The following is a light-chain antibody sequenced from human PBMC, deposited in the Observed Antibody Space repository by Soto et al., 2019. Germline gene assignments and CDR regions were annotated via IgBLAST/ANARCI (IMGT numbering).Light chain of an antibody. CDR2: RNN. V-gene: IGLV1-47*01. CDR3: AAWDDSLSGSYV. CDR1: SSNFGSNY. J-gene: IGLJ1*01. Sequence: QSVLTQPPSVSGSPGQRVSISCSGSSSNFGSNYVYWFQQLPGTAPKLLMYRNNKRPSGVPDRFSGSKSGTSASLAISGLRSEDEADYYCAAWDDSLSGSYVFGTGTKVTVL.